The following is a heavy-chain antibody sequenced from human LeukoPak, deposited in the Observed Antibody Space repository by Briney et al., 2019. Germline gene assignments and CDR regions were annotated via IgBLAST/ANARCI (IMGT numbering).Heavy chain of an antibody. D-gene: IGHD3-10*01. V-gene: IGHV1-2*06. CDR1: GYTFTGYY. J-gene: IGHJ3*02. Sequence: APVKVSCKASGYTFTGYYMHWVRQAPGQGLEWMGRINPNSGGTNYAQKFQGRVTMTRDTSISTAYMELSRLRSDDTAVYYCARPSAGYAFDIWGQGTMVTVSS. CDR2: INPNSGGT. CDR3: ARPSAGYAFDI.